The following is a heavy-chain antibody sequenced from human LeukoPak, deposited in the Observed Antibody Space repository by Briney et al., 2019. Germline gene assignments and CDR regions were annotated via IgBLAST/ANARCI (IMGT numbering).Heavy chain of an antibody. D-gene: IGHD6-25*01. CDR1: GGSFSGYY. V-gene: IGHV4-34*01. CDR2: INHSGST. CDR3: APLSAYPPR. J-gene: IGHJ4*02. Sequence: SETLSLTCAVYGGSFSGYYWSWIRQPPGKGLEWIGEINHSGSTNYNPSLKSRVTISVDTSKNQFPLKLSSVTAADTAVYYCAPLSAYPPRWGQGTLVTVSS.